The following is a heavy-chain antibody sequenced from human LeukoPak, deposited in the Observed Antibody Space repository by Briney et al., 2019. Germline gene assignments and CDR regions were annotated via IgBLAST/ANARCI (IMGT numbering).Heavy chain of an antibody. J-gene: IGHJ4*02. CDR1: GFTFSSYA. Sequence: GGSLRLSCAASGFTFSSYAMSWVRQAPGKGLEWVSAISGSGGSTYYADSVKGRFTISRDNSKNTLYLQMNSLRAENTAVYYCAKDKSRYDSSGYDYWGQGTLVTVSS. D-gene: IGHD3-22*01. CDR2: ISGSGGST. V-gene: IGHV3-23*01. CDR3: AKDKSRYDSSGYDY.